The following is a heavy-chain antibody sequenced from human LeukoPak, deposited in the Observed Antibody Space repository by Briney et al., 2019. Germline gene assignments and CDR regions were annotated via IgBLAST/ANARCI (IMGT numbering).Heavy chain of an antibody. V-gene: IGHV3-7*01. J-gene: IGHJ4*02. CDR3: ARTRIVGATRGFDY. CDR2: IKQDGSEK. D-gene: IGHD1-26*01. Sequence: GGSLRLSCAASGFTFSSYWMSWVRQAPGKGLEWVANIKQDGSEKYYVDSVKGRFTISRDNAKNSLYLQMNSLRAEDTAVYYCARTRIVGATRGFDYWGQGTLVTVSS. CDR1: GFTFSSYW.